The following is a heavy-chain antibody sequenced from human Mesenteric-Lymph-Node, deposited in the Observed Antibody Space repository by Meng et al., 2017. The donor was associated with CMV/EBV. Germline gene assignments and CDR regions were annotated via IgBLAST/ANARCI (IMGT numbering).Heavy chain of an antibody. CDR1: GFTFSSYA. V-gene: IGHV3-33*06. Sequence: GESLKISCAASGFTFSSYAMSWVRQAPGKGLEWVAVIWYDGSNKYYADSVKGRFTISRDNSKNTLYLQMNSLRAEDTAVYYCAKDGGQGSYFDYWGQGTLVTVSS. CDR3: AKDGGQGSYFDY. CDR2: IWYDGSNK. D-gene: IGHD3-10*01. J-gene: IGHJ4*02.